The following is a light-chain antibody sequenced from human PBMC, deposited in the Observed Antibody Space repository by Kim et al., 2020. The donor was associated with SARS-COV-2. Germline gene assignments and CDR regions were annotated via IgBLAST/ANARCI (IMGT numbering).Light chain of an antibody. J-gene: IGLJ7*01. CDR2: GNS. Sequence: QRVTISCTGSSSNIGAGYDVHWYQQLPGTAPKLLIYGNSNRPSGVPDRFSGSKSGTSASLAITGLQAEDEAVYYCQSYDSSLSGSVFGGGTQLTVL. V-gene: IGLV1-40*01. CDR3: QSYDSSLSGSV. CDR1: SSNIGAGYD.